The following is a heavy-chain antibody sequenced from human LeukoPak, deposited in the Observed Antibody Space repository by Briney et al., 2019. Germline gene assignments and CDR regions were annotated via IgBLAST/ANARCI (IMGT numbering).Heavy chain of an antibody. CDR3: AKGGDGSGSYSRTDFDY. CDR1: GFTFSSYA. J-gene: IGHJ4*02. Sequence: GGSLRLSCAASGFTFSSYAMSWVRQAPGKGLEWVSAISGSGGSTYYADSVKGRFTISRDNSKNTLYLQMNSLRAEDTAVYYCAKGGDGSGSYSRTDFDYWGQGTLVIVSS. V-gene: IGHV3-23*01. CDR2: ISGSGGST. D-gene: IGHD3-10*01.